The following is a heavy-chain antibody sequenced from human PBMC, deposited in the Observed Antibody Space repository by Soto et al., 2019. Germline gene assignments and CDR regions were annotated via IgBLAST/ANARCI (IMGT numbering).Heavy chain of an antibody. V-gene: IGHV1-2*04. Sequence: QGQLLQSGAEVKKPGASVKVSCKTSGYSFTDYKLHWVRQAPGQGLEWMGWVDPNGGGSNSAQKFQGSVTMTWDTSSTTAYLDLTRLTTNDTATYCCATWVDYGDFEGFDCWGQGTLVTVSS. CDR2: VDPNGGGS. CDR3: ATWVDYGDFEGFDC. D-gene: IGHD4-17*01. J-gene: IGHJ4*02. CDR1: GYSFTDYK.